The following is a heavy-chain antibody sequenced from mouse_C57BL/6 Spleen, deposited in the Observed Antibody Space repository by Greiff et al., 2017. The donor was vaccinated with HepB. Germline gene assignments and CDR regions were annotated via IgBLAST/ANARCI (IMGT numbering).Heavy chain of an antibody. Sequence: DVQLQESGPGLVKPSQSLSLTCSVTGYSITSGYYWNWIRQFPGNKLEWMGYISYDGSNNYNPSLKNRISITRDTSKNQFFLKLNSVTTEDTATYYCARHYYGSPYWYFDVWGTGTTVTVSS. J-gene: IGHJ1*03. CDR2: ISYDGSN. V-gene: IGHV3-6*01. CDR3: ARHYYGSPYWYFDV. CDR1: GYSITSGYY. D-gene: IGHD1-1*01.